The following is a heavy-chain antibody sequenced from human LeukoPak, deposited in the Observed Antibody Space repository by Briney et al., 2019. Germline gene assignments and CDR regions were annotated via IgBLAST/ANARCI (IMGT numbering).Heavy chain of an antibody. J-gene: IGHJ4*02. Sequence: GGSLRLSCAASGFTFSSYAMSWVRQAPGKGLEWVSGISGSGGSTYYADSVKGRFTISRDNSKNTLYLQMNSLRAEDTAVYYCARDRMATLYYFEYWGQGTLVTVSS. CDR3: ARDRMATLYYFEY. CDR2: ISGSGGST. V-gene: IGHV3-23*01. CDR1: GFTFSSYA. D-gene: IGHD2-8*01.